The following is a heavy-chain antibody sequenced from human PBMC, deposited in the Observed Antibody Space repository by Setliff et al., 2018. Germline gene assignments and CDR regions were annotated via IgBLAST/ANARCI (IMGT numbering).Heavy chain of an antibody. D-gene: IGHD6-25*01. CDR3: VRDTTSGWMLTN. CDR2: ISSSGSTI. V-gene: IGHV3-11*04. J-gene: IGHJ4*02. Sequence: NPSETLSLTCAVYGGSFSGYYWSWIRQPPGKGLEWVSYISSSGSTIYYADSVKGRFTISRDNAKNSLYLQMNSLRAEDTAVYYCVRDTTSGWMLTNWGQGTLVTVSS. CDR1: GGSFSGYY.